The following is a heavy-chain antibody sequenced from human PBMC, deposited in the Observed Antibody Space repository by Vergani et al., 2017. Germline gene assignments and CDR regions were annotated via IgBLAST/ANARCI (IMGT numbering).Heavy chain of an antibody. J-gene: IGHJ4*02. CDR2: INPSGGHT. CDR3: ASGDYGILTGYRY. V-gene: IGHV1-46*03. D-gene: IGHD3-9*01. Sequence: QVQVVQPGAEVKKSGASVKVSCKISGYTFSNYYMHWVRQAPGQGLEWMGIINPSGGHTNYAQKFQGRVTMTRDTSTSTVYMELSSLRSEDTAIYYCASGDYGILTGYRYWGQGTLVTVSA. CDR1: GYTFSNYY.